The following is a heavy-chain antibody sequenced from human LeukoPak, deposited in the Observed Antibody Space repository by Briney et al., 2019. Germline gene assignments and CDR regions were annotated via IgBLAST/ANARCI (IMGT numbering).Heavy chain of an antibody. D-gene: IGHD5-12*01. Sequence: PSETLSLTCTVSGGSISNYVWSWVRQPAGKGLEGIGRIYSTGRSDYNPSLKSRITMSVDTSKNQFSLKLSSVTAADTAVYYCARDGPRSGYDLGHFDNSGQGTLVTASS. J-gene: IGHJ4*02. V-gene: IGHV4-4*07. CDR3: ARDGPRSGYDLGHFDN. CDR1: GGSISNYV. CDR2: IYSTGRS.